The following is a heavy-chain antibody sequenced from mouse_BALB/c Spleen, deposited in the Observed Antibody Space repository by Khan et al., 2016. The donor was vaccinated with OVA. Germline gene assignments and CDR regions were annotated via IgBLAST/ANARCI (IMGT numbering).Heavy chain of an antibody. J-gene: IGHJ4*01. D-gene: IGHD2-2*01. CDR1: GFTFSSYA. Sequence: EVELVESGGGLVKPGGSLKLSCSASGFTFSSYAMSWVRQTPEKRLELVATISSGGHYTFYPDSVKGRFTISRDNARYTLYLQMSSLRSEDTAMYYCARSLVDYHAMDYWGQGTSVTVSS. V-gene: IGHV5-9-3*01. CDR3: ARSLVDYHAMDY. CDR2: ISSGGHYT.